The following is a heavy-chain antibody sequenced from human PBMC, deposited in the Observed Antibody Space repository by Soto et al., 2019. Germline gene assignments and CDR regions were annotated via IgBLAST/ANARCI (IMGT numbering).Heavy chain of an antibody. J-gene: IGHJ6*02. Sequence: PEASVKVSCKASGGTFSSYAISWVRQAPGQGLEWMGGISPIFGTANYAQKFQGRVTITADESTSTAYTELSSLRSEDTAVYYCARDRQLVYTSYYYYGMDGWGQGTTVTVSS. CDR3: ARDRQLVYTSYYYYGMDG. CDR1: GGTFSSYA. CDR2: ISPIFGTA. V-gene: IGHV1-69*13. D-gene: IGHD6-6*01.